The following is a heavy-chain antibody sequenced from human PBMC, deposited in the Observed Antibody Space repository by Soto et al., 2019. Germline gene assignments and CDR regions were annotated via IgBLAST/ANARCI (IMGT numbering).Heavy chain of an antibody. CDR3: ALGRGRPYYFDY. Sequence: QVQVVQSGAEVKKPGASVKVSCNSSRYTFTSYDMHWVRQAPGQGLDWMGLINPSGGSTSYGRTFQGRVTMTRDTSTSTVYMELSSLKSEDTAIYFCALGRGRPYYFDYWGQGTLVTVSS. D-gene: IGHD1-26*01. CDR1: RYTFTSYD. CDR2: INPSGGST. J-gene: IGHJ4*02. V-gene: IGHV1-46*03.